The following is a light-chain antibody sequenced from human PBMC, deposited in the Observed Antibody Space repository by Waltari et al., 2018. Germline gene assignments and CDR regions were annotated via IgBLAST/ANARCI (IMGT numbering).Light chain of an antibody. J-gene: IGLJ1*01. Sequence: QSALTQPRSVSGSPGQSVTISCPGTSSDIGNSNYVSWYQHHPGKAPRLMIYDVTKRPSGVPARFSGSKSGNTASLTISGLQAEDEADYYCCSYAGFYSYYVFGTGTKATVL. CDR1: SSDIGNSNY. CDR2: DVT. CDR3: CSYAGFYSYYV. V-gene: IGLV2-11*01.